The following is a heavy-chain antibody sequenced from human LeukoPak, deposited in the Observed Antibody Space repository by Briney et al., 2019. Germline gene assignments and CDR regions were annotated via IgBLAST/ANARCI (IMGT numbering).Heavy chain of an antibody. J-gene: IGHJ4*02. CDR1: GYTFTSYD. Sequence: GASVKVSCKASGYTFTSYDINWVRQATGQGLEWMGWMNPNSGNTGYAQKFQGRVTMTRNTSISTAYMELSSLRSEDTAVYYCARRIAAAGTPLRFWGQGTLVTVSS. V-gene: IGHV1-8*01. CDR2: MNPNSGNT. CDR3: ARRIAAAGTPLRF. D-gene: IGHD6-13*01.